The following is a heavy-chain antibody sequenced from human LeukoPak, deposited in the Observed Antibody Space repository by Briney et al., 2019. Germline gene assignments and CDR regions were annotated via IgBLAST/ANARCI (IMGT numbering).Heavy chain of an antibody. D-gene: IGHD3-10*01. CDR3: AKAMLRGGELWFGESFFDY. V-gene: IGHV3-43*02. CDR1: GFTLDDYA. CDR2: ISGDGGST. Sequence: PGGSLRLSCAASGFTLDDYAMHWVRQPPGKGLEWVSLISGDGGSTYYADSVKGRFTITRHNSKNSLYLQMNSLRTEDTALYYCAKAMLRGGELWFGESFFDYWGQGTLVTVSS. J-gene: IGHJ4*02.